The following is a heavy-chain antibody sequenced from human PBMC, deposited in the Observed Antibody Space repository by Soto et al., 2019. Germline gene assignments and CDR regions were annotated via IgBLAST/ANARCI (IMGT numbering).Heavy chain of an antibody. Sequence: PGGSLRLSCAASGFTFSSYSMNWVRQAPGKGLEWVSSISSSSSYIYYADSVKGRFTISRDNAKNSLYLQMNSLRAEDTAVYYCARVGGTNSIVLRFGGMDVWGQGTTVTVSS. J-gene: IGHJ6*02. D-gene: IGHD2-15*01. CDR1: GFTFSSYS. CDR3: ARVGGTNSIVLRFGGMDV. CDR2: ISSSSSYI. V-gene: IGHV3-21*01.